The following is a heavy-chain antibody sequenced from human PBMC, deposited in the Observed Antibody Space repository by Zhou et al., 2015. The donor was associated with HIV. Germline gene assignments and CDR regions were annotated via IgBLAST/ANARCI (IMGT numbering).Heavy chain of an antibody. Sequence: QVQLVQSGTEVKRPGSSVKVSCKASGGTFSSYAISWVRQAPGQGLEWMGGIIPIFGTANYAQKFQGRVTITADESTSTAYMELSSLRSEDTAVYYCAREGAMMKTEYHFDYWGQGTLVTVSS. CDR1: GGTFSSYA. V-gene: IGHV1-69*01. D-gene: IGHD3-22*01. CDR3: AREGAMMKTEYHFDY. CDR2: IIPIFGTA. J-gene: IGHJ4*02.